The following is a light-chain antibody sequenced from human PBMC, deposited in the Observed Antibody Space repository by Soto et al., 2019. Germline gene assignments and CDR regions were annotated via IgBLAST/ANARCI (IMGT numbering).Light chain of an antibody. V-gene: IGKV3-20*01. CDR1: QSVSSSY. CDR2: GAS. J-gene: IGKJ1*01. Sequence: EIVLTRSPGTLSLSPGERATLSCRASQSVSSSYLAWYQQKPGQAPRLLIYGASSRATGIPDRFSGSGSGTDFTLTISRLEPEDFAVYYCQQYGSPTWTFGQGTKVEIK. CDR3: QQYGSPTWT.